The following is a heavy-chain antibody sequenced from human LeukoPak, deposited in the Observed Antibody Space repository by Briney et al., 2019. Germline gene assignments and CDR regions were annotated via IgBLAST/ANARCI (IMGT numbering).Heavy chain of an antibody. D-gene: IGHD3-22*01. CDR1: GLTFSNYA. CDR3: AKGGITMIVVVIQYYFDY. V-gene: IGHV3-23*01. Sequence: GGSLRLSCEASGLTFSNYAMSWVRQAPGKGLEWVSGISVSGDRTYYAGSVKGRFTISRDNSKNTLYLQMNSLRAEDTAVYYCAKGGITMIVVVIQYYFDYWGQGTLVTVSS. CDR2: ISVSGDRT. J-gene: IGHJ4*02.